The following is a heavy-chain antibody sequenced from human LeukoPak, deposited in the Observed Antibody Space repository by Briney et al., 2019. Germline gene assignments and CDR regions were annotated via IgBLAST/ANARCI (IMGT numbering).Heavy chain of an antibody. J-gene: IGHJ4*02. CDR1: GGSFSGYY. CDR2: INHSGST. Sequence: PSETLSLTCAVYGGSFSGYYWSWIRQPPGKGLEWIGAINHSGSTNYNPSLKSRVTISVDTSKNQFSLKLSSVTAADTAVYYCARDSGYYYPLFDYWGQGTLVTVSS. D-gene: IGHD3-22*01. V-gene: IGHV4-34*01. CDR3: ARDSGYYYPLFDY.